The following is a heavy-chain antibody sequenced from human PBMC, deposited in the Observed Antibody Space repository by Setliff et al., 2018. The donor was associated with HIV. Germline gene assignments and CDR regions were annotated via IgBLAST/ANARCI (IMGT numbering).Heavy chain of an antibody. CDR1: GGSFSSFG. D-gene: IGHD4-17*01. V-gene: IGHV1-69*05. J-gene: IGHJ6*02. Sequence: ASVKVSCKASGGSFSSFGINWVRQAPGQGLEWMGGVIPMYITVNYAQKFQGRVTITTDESTSTAYMELSGLRSEDTAVYYCAKDDYGDYGSSYYFGMDGWGQGTTVTV. CDR2: VIPMYITV. CDR3: AKDDYGDYGSSYYFGMDG.